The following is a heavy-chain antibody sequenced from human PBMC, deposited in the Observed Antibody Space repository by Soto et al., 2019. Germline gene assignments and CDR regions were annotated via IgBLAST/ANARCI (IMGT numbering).Heavy chain of an antibody. CDR2: ISAYNGNT. CDR3: ARVKALRFLEWLFTDFDY. V-gene: IGHV1-18*01. D-gene: IGHD3-3*01. J-gene: IGHJ4*02. CDR1: GYTFTSYG. Sequence: QVQLVQSGAEVKKPGASVKVSCKASGYTFTSYGISWVRQAPGQGLEWMGWISAYNGNTNYAQKLQGRVTMTTDTSTSTAYMELRSLRSDDTAVYYCARVKALRFLEWLFTDFDYWGQGTLVTVSS.